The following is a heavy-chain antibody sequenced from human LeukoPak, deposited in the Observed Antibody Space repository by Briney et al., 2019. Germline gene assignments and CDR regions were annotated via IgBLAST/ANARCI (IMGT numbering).Heavy chain of an antibody. J-gene: IGHJ4*02. D-gene: IGHD3-3*01. CDR3: ARGPSLTDDFWSGYVDY. V-gene: IGHV1-18*01. CDR2: ISAYNGNT. CDR1: GYTFTSYA. Sequence: GASVKVSCKASGYTFTSYAMNWVRQAPGQGLEWMGWISAYNGNTNYAQKLQGRVTMTTDTSTSTAYMELRSLRSDDTAVYYCARGPSLTDDFWSGYVDYWGQGTLVTVSS.